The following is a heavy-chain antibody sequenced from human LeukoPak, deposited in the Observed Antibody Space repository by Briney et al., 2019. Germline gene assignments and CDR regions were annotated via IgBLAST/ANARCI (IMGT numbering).Heavy chain of an antibody. CDR2: ISPYNGNT. D-gene: IGHD3-10*01. CDR1: GYTFSSHS. Sequence: ASVKVSCKTSGYTFSSHSMNWVQQAPGQGLEWMGWISPYNGNTKYAQKLQGRATMTTDTSTSTAYMELRSLRSDDTAVYYCARGEYDLLGDYWGQGTLVTVSS. J-gene: IGHJ4*02. V-gene: IGHV1-18*01. CDR3: ARGEYDLLGDY.